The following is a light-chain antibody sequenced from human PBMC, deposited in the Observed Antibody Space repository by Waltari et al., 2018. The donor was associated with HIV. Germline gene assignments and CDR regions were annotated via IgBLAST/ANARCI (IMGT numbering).Light chain of an antibody. CDR1: SSNIGTHT. V-gene: IGLV1-44*01. CDR2: DNN. Sequence: QSVLTQPPSASGTPGQRVTISCSGSSSNIGTHTVSWYQQLPGTAPNLLIYDNNKRPSGVPDRFSGSKSGNTASLTVSGLQAEDEADYYCSSSAGSNNRVFGGGTKLTVL. J-gene: IGLJ3*02. CDR3: SSSAGSNNRV.